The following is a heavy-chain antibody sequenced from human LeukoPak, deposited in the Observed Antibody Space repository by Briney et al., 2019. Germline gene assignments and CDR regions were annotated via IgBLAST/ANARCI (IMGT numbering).Heavy chain of an antibody. D-gene: IGHD3-22*01. Sequence: GESLKISCKGSGYSFTSYWIGWVRQMPGKGLEWMGIIYPGDSDTRYSPSFQGQVTISADKSISTAYLQMNSLRAEDTAVYYCARGSTYYESSGQVPFDYWGQGTLVTVSS. CDR1: GYSFTSYW. CDR2: IYPGDSDT. V-gene: IGHV5-51*01. CDR3: ARGSTYYESSGQVPFDY. J-gene: IGHJ4*02.